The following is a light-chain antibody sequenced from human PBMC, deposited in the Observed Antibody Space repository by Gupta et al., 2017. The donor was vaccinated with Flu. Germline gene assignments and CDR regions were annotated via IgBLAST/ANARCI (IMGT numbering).Light chain of an antibody. Sequence: GTVTLTCAYSTGAVTNGDYPNRFQPKPGHAPRTLSYSSSNKHAWTPSRVSGSLLGGKAAMTRSGVQPEDEAEYSCLLYYGGARVFGGGTKLTVL. J-gene: IGLJ3*02. V-gene: IGLV7-43*01. CDR2: SSS. CDR3: LLYYGGARV. CDR1: TGAVTNGDY.